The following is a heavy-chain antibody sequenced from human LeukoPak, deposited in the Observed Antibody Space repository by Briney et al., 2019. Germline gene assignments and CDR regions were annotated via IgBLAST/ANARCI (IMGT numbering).Heavy chain of an antibody. CDR2: INSDGSST. CDR1: GFGFSNSW. V-gene: IGHV3-74*01. D-gene: IGHD4-17*01. CDR3: ARWETTVTTLDY. Sequence: GGSLRLSCAASGFGFSNSWMHWVRQAPGKGLVWVSRINSDGSSTTYADSVKGRFTISRDNAKNTLYLQMNSLRAEDTAVYYCARWETTVTTLDYWGQGTLVTVSS. J-gene: IGHJ4*02.